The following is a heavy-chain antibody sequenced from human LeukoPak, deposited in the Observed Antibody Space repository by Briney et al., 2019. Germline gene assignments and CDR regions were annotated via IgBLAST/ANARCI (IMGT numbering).Heavy chain of an antibody. V-gene: IGHV3-21*01. Sequence: GSLRLSCAASGFTFSSYSMNWARQAPGKGLEWVSSISSSSSYIYYADSVKGRFTISRDNAKNSLYLQMNSLRAEDTAVYYCARDSPYCTNGVCSPYYFDYWGQGTLVTVSS. CDR3: ARDSPYCTNGVCSPYYFDY. D-gene: IGHD2-8*01. J-gene: IGHJ4*02. CDR2: ISSSSSYI. CDR1: GFTFSSYS.